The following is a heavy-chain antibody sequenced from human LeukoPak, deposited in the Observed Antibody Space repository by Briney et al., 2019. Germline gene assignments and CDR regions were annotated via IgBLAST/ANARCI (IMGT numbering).Heavy chain of an antibody. D-gene: IGHD2-8*02. J-gene: IGHJ6*03. CDR1: GGSISSGSYF. CDR3: ATTSTGDYYYYYMDV. Sequence: SETLSFTCTVSGGSISSGSYFWTWIRQPAGKGLEWIGRINTSGSTNYNPSLKSRVTISVDTSKNQFSLKLSSVTAADTAVYYCATTSTGDYYYYYMDVWGKGTTVTVSS. CDR2: INTSGST. V-gene: IGHV4-61*02.